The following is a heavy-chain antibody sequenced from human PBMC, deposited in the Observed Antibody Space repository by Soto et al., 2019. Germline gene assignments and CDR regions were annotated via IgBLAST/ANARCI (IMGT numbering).Heavy chain of an antibody. V-gene: IGHV4-59*01. J-gene: IGHJ4*02. CDR3: ARATYGDYVFDY. CDR2: IYYSGST. Sequence: SETLSLTCTVSGGSISSYYWSWIRQPPGKGLEWIGYIYYSGSTNYNPSLKSRVTISVDTSKNQISLKLSSVTAADTAVYYCARATYGDYVFDYWGQGTLVTVSS. D-gene: IGHD4-17*01. CDR1: GGSISSYY.